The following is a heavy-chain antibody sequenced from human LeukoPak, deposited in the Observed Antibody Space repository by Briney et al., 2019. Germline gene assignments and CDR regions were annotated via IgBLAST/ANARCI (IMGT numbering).Heavy chain of an antibody. CDR3: ARDLLRAGRSSGVNNWFDP. CDR2: FHYSGST. V-gene: IGHV4-39*07. Sequence: SETLSLTCSVSGGSISSSSYYWGWIRQPPAKGLEWIGTFHYSGSTYYNPSLKSRVTISVNMSKNQFSLKLISVTAADTAVYYCARDLLRAGRSSGVNNWFDPWGQGTLVTVSS. CDR1: GGSISSSSYY. D-gene: IGHD6-19*01. J-gene: IGHJ5*02.